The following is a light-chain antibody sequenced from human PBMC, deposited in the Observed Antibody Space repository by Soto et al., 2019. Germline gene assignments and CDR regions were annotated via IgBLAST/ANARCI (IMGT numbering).Light chain of an antibody. CDR2: DAS. V-gene: IGKV1-5*01. CDR1: QSIGSW. CDR3: QQYNSYWT. J-gene: IGKJ1*01. Sequence: DIHMTQSPSTLSASVGDRVTITCRASQSIGSWLAWYQQKPGKTPNLLIYDASTLESGVPSRFSGSGSGTEFTLTISSLQPDDFATYYCQQYNSYWTFGQGTKVDIK.